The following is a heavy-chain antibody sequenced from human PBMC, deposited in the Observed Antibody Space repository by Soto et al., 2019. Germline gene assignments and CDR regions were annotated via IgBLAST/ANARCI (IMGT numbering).Heavy chain of an antibody. D-gene: IGHD3-10*01. Sequence: GSLRLSCAASGFTFSTYYMTWVRQAPGKGLEWVASIKNDGSEQYYVDSVKGRFTISRDNAKNSLYLQMNSLRAGDTALYYCSRENWFQDYWGQGTRVTVSS. J-gene: IGHJ4*02. CDR2: IKNDGSEQ. V-gene: IGHV3-7*03. CDR3: SRENWFQDY. CDR1: GFTFSTYY.